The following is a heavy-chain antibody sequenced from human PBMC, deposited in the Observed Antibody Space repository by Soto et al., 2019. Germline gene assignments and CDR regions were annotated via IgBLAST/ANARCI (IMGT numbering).Heavy chain of an antibody. J-gene: IGHJ4*02. CDR3: ARIRAQWLVRGYFDY. D-gene: IGHD6-19*01. CDR2: IYYSGST. CDR1: GGSVSSGSYY. Sequence: SETLSLTCTVSGGSVSSGSYYWSWIRQPPGKGLEWIGYIYYSGSTNYNPSLKSRVTISVDTSKNQFSLKLSSVTAADTAVYYCARIRAQWLVRGYFDYWGQGTLVTVSS. V-gene: IGHV4-61*01.